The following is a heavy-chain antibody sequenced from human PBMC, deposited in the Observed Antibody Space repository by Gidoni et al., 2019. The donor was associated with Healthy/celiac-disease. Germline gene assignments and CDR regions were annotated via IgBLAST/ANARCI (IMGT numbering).Heavy chain of an antibody. CDR2: IKSKTDGGTT. V-gene: IGHV3-15*01. J-gene: IGHJ6*03. Sequence: EVQLVQSGGGLVKPGGFLRLSCAASGFPFSNAWMSWVRQAPGKGLEWVGRIKSKTDGGTTDYAAPVKGRFTISRDDSKNTLYLKMNSLKTEDTAVYYCTTWVRDYYYMDVWGKGTTVTVSS. CDR1: GFPFSNAW. CDR3: TTWVRDYYYMDV. D-gene: IGHD7-27*01.